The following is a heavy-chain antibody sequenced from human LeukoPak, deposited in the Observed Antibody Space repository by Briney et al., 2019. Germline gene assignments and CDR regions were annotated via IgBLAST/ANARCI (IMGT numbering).Heavy chain of an antibody. CDR2: ISYDGSNK. D-gene: IGHD3-22*01. Sequence: PGGSLRLSCAASGFTFSSYGMHWVRQAPGKGLEWVAVISYDGSNKYYADSVKGRFTISRDNSKNTLYLQMNSLGAEDTAVYYCAKDDVETYYYDSSGYLTRWGQGTLVTVSS. J-gene: IGHJ4*02. V-gene: IGHV3-30*18. CDR3: AKDDVETYYYDSSGYLTR. CDR1: GFTFSSYG.